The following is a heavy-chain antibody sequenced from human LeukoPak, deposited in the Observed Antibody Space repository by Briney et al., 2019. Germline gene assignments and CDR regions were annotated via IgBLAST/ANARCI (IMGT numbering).Heavy chain of an antibody. CDR2: INHSGST. Sequence: PSETLSLTCAVYGGSFGGYYWSWIRQPPGKGLEWIGEINHSGSTNYSPSLKSRVTISVDTSKNQFSLKLSSVTAADTAVYYCARSYGGNSNWFDPWGQGTLVTVSS. V-gene: IGHV4-34*01. J-gene: IGHJ5*02. CDR1: GGSFGGYY. CDR3: ARSYGGNSNWFDP. D-gene: IGHD4-23*01.